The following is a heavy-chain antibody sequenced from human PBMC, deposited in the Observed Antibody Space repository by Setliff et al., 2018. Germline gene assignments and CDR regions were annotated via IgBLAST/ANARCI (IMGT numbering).Heavy chain of an antibody. J-gene: IGHJ6*03. CDR2: IYYSGST. CDR1: GGSISSGNYY. CDR3: ARHKSNGSGSYPSLYMDV. Sequence: SETLSLTCRVSGGSISSGNYYWGLIRQPPGKGLEWVATIYYSGSTYSNPSLKGRLIISVDAPDNQFSVKLSSVTAADTAVYYCARHKSNGSGSYPSLYMDVWGKGIKVTVSS. D-gene: IGHD3-10*01. V-gene: IGHV4-39*01.